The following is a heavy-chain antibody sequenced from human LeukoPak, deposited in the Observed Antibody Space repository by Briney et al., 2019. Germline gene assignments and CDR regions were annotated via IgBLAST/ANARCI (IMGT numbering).Heavy chain of an antibody. Sequence: GGSLRLSCEVSGLMFSTYDMNWVRQAPGKGPGWVAFMSGSDSTIQYADSVKGRVTISRDNAKNSLYLQMNSLRAEDTALYYCARCRHSYDSSGFPHYWGQGTLVTVSS. J-gene: IGHJ4*02. D-gene: IGHD3-22*01. V-gene: IGHV3-48*03. CDR1: GLMFSTYD. CDR3: ARCRHSYDSSGFPHY. CDR2: MSGSDSTI.